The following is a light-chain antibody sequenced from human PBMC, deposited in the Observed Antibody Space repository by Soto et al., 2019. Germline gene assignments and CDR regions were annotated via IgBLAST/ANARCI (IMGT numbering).Light chain of an antibody. CDR3: QQRSNWPST. J-gene: IGKJ4*01. CDR1: QSVSSY. V-gene: IGKV3-11*01. CDR2: DAS. Sequence: EIVLTQSPATLSLSPGERAALSCRASQSVSSYLAWYQQKPGQAPRLLIYDASKRAPGIPARFTGSGSGTDFTLTISSLGPEDFAGYFCQQRSNWPSTFGGGTKVEI.